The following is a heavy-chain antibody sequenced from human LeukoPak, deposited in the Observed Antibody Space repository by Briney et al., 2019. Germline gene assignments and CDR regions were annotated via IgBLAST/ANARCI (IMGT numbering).Heavy chain of an antibody. Sequence: PGGSLRLSCAASGFTFSTYIMNWVRQAPGKGLEWVSSITGSSSYIFSADSLKGRFTISRDNAKNSLYLQMKSLRAEDTAVYYCARVAGESRDYWGQGTLVTVSS. V-gene: IGHV3-21*01. CDR3: ARVAGESRDY. CDR2: ITGSSSYI. CDR1: GFTFSTYI. J-gene: IGHJ4*02.